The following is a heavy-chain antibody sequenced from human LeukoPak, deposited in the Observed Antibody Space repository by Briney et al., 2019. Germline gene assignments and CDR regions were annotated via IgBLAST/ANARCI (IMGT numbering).Heavy chain of an antibody. CDR3: ARRLGGLDDY. CDR1: GYSFTNAW. V-gene: IGHV5-51*01. D-gene: IGHD3-16*01. Sequence: GESLKISCKASGYSFTNAWIAWVLQMPGKGLEWMGIIYPGDSDTRYSPSFQGQVTISADKSISTAYLQWNNLKASDTATYYCARRLGGLDDYWGQGTLVTVSS. J-gene: IGHJ4*02. CDR2: IYPGDSDT.